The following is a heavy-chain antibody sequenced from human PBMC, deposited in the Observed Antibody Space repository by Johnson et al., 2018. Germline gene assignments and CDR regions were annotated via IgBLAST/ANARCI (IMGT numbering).Heavy chain of an antibody. CDR2: TRDRAKSYST. V-gene: IGHV3-72*01. CDR3: VRGASAVTGYQYGLDV. D-gene: IGHD6-19*01. Sequence: VRLGQGGGGLVEPGGSLRLSCVVSGFTFSDHYMDWVRQAPGKGLEWVARTRDRAKSYSTEYAASVKGRFIISRDGVKDSLYLQMNSLKTEDTAVYSCVRGASAVTGYQYGLDVWGQGTTVTVSS. J-gene: IGHJ6*02. CDR1: GFTFSDHY.